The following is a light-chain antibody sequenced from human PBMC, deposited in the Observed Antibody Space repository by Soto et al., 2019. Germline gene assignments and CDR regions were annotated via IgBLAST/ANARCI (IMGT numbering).Light chain of an antibody. J-gene: IGKJ5*01. CDR3: QQANSFPIT. CDR2: ATS. Sequence: DILMTQSPSSVSASVGDRVTIACRASQDISSWLACYQQTPGRVPKLLIYATSKLQPGVPTRFSGSGSRTNFALTISSLHPADFATYYCQQANSFPITFGQGTRLDIK. CDR1: QDISSW. V-gene: IGKV1-12*01.